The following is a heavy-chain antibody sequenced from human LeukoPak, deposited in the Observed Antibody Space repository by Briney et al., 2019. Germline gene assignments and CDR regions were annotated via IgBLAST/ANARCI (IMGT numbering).Heavy chain of an antibody. J-gene: IGHJ4*02. CDR3: TRGRRATHDY. V-gene: IGHV3-49*04. Sequence: GGSLRLSCTASGFTFGDYSMNWVRQAPGKGLEWVGFIRSKAYGGATEYAASVKGRFTISRDDSKSIAYLQMNSLKTDDTAVYYCTRGRRATHDYWGQGTLVTVSS. D-gene: IGHD1-26*01. CDR2: IRSKAYGGAT. CDR1: GFTFGDYS.